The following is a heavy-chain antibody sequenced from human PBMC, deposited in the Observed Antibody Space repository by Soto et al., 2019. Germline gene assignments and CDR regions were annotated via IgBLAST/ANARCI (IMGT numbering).Heavy chain of an antibody. D-gene: IGHD1-26*01. Sequence: LTCTVSGGSISSGGYYWTWIRQHPEKGLEWIGYIFYSGSTYYNPSLKSRVTISIDTSKNQFSLKLSSVTAADTAVYYCARDHGGTLYWGQGTLVTVSS. CDR1: GGSISSGGYY. CDR2: IFYSGST. J-gene: IGHJ4*02. CDR3: ARDHGGTLY. V-gene: IGHV4-31*03.